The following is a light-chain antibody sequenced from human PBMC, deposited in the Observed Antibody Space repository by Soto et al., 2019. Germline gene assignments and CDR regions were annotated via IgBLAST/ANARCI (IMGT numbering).Light chain of an antibody. J-gene: IGLJ1*01. CDR2: EVS. CDR3: SSYSISTAYL. CDR1: SSDVGGYDC. V-gene: IGLV2-14*01. Sequence: ALTQPASASGSPGQSITISCTGTSSDVGGYDCVSWYQLHPGKAPKLMVFEVSNRPSGVSYRFSGSKSGNTASLTISGLQAEDEADYFCSSYSISTAYLFGTGTKVTVL.